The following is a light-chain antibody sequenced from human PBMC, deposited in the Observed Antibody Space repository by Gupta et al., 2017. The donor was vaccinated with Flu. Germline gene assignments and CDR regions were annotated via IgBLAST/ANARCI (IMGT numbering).Light chain of an antibody. V-gene: IGKV1-5*03. CDR3: QQYKLWT. J-gene: IGKJ1*01. CDR1: QSMSHW. Sequence: DIQMTQSPSTLSTFVGDRVTITCRASQSMSHWVAWYQQKPGKAPKLLLSEEYDLERGVQTRFSDSGSATEFNLTSSGLQTEDLATYYCQQYKLWTLGQGTKVEI. CDR2: EEY.